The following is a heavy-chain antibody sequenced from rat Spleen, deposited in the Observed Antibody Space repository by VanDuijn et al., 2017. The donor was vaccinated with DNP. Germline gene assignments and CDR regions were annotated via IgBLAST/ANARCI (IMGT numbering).Heavy chain of an antibody. V-gene: IGHV2-63*01. CDR2: MWYDGDT. D-gene: IGHD1-9*01. CDR3: TREHTMGITASYYFDY. J-gene: IGHJ2*01. Sequence: QVQVKESGPGLVQSSQTLSLTCTVSEFSLTTNGVSWVRQPSGKGPEWMGRMWYDGDTAYNSALKSRLSISRDTSKNQVFLKMTLLQTDDTGTYYCTREHTMGITASYYFDYWGQGVMVTVSS. CDR1: EFSLTTNG.